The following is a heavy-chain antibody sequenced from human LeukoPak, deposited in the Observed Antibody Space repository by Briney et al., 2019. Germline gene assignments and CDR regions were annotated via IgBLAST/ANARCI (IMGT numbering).Heavy chain of an antibody. CDR2: IYYSGSRST. J-gene: IGHJ6*02. CDR3: ARSNFWSGKRSYGMDV. V-gene: IGHV4-39*01. CDR1: GDSISSSGHY. Sequence: SETLSLTCTVSGDSISSSGHYWGWIRQPPGKGLEWIGSIYYSGSRSTYYNPSLKSRVTISVDTSKNQFSLKLSSVTAADTAVYYCARSNFWSGKRSYGMDVWGQGTTVTVSS. D-gene: IGHD3-3*01.